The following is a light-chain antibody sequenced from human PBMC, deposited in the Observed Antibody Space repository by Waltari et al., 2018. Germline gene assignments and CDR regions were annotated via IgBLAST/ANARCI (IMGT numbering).Light chain of an antibody. CDR2: DVN. Sequence: SALTQPDSVSGSPGQSITIPCSGISSDSGGYEYVSWYQQHPGKAPKVIIYDVNNRPSGLSNRFSGSTSGSSASLTISGLQAEDDADYYCSSFTSSTTGIFGGGTKVTVL. CDR1: SSDSGGYEY. CDR3: SSFTSSTTGI. J-gene: IGLJ2*01. V-gene: IGLV2-14*03.